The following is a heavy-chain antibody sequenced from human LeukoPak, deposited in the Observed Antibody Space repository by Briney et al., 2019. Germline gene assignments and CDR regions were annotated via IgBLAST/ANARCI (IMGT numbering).Heavy chain of an antibody. D-gene: IGHD3-16*01. J-gene: IGHJ5*02. CDR1: GGSISSYY. Sequence: PSETLSLTCTVSGGSISSYYWSWIRQSPGKGLEWIGRIYTSGSTNYNPSLKSRVTISLDTSKNQFSLNLTSVTAADTAVYYCARFTPQGYGWGGYNRFDPWGQGTLVTVSS. V-gene: IGHV4-4*08. CDR3: ARFTPQGYGWGGYNRFDP. CDR2: IYTSGST.